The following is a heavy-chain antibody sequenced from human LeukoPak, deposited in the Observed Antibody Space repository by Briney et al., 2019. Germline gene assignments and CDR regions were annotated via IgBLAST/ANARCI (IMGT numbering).Heavy chain of an antibody. V-gene: IGHV3-7*01. D-gene: IGHD3-22*01. J-gene: IGHJ4*02. Sequence: GGSLRLSCAASGFTFSSFWMSWVRQAPGKGLEWVANIKQDGSDKYYVDSVKGRFTISRDNAKNSLYLQMNSLRAEDTAVYYCAREPYYYDSSGHDYWGQGILVTVSS. CDR3: AREPYYYDSSGHDY. CDR1: GFTFSSFW. CDR2: IKQDGSDK.